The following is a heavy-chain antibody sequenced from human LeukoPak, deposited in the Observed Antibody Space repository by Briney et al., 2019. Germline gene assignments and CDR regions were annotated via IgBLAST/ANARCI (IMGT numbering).Heavy chain of an antibody. CDR1: GFIFSEYG. CDR2: ISFDGKVQ. V-gene: IGHV3-30*18. CDR3: AKEVQMRAATGNDY. J-gene: IGHJ4*02. D-gene: IGHD2-15*01. Sequence: GGSLRLSCAASGFIFSEYGMHWVRQAPGKGLEWVAVISFDGKVQYYADSVEGRFTISRDNPKNTLYLQMNSLRAEDTAVYYCAKEVQMRAATGNDYWGQGTLVSVSS.